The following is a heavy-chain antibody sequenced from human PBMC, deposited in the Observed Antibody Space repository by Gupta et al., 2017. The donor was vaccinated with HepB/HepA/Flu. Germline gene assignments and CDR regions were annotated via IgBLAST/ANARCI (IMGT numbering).Heavy chain of an antibody. V-gene: IGHV4-34*02. CDR3: AREGPLASAVPLDY. D-gene: IGHD6-13*01. CDR2: INDIGST. CDR1: GGSFSGYY. J-gene: IGHJ4*02. Sequence: QVQLQQWGAGLLKPSETLSLTCAVYGGSFSGYYWTWIRQPPGKGLEWIGEINDIGSTNYNPSLKSRVTISIDTSNNQFSLKLTYVTAADTAVYYCAREGPLASAVPLDYWGQGTLVIVSS.